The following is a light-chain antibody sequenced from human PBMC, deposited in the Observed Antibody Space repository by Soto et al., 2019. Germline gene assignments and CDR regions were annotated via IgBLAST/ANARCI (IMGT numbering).Light chain of an antibody. CDR1: SSNIGAGYD. CDR2: ANS. Sequence: QSVLTQPPSVSGAPGQRVTISCTGSSSNIGAGYDVHWYQQLPGTAPKLLIYANSNRPSGVPDRFSGSKSGTSASLAITGLQAEDEADYYCQSYDTRLSVVFGGGTKVTVL. V-gene: IGLV1-40*01. CDR3: QSYDTRLSVV. J-gene: IGLJ2*01.